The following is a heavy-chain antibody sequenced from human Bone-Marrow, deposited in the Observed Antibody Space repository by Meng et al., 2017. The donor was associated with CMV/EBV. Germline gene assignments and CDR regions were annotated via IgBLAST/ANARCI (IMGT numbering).Heavy chain of an antibody. Sequence: GSLRLSCAVYGGSFSGYYWSWIRQPPGKGLEWIGEINHSGSTNYNPSLKSRVTISVDTSKNQFSLKLSSVTAADTAVYYCATLRYSSSFHYYYGMDVWGQGTTVTVSS. CDR3: ATLRYSSSFHYYYGMDV. V-gene: IGHV4-34*01. D-gene: IGHD6-6*01. J-gene: IGHJ6*02. CDR1: GGSFSGYY. CDR2: INHSGST.